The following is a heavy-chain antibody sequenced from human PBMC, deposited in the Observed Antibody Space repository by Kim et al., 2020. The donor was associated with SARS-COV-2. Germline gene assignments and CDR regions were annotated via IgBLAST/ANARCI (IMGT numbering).Heavy chain of an antibody. D-gene: IGHD4-17*01. V-gene: IGHV4-34*01. CDR3: ARGATVTTFFLYYYYGMDV. CDR1: GGSFSGYY. CDR2: INHSGST. Sequence: SETLSLTCAVYGGSFSGYYWSWIRQPPGKGLEWIGEINHSGSTNYNPSLKSRVTISVDTSKNQFSLKLSSVTAADTAVYYCARGATVTTFFLYYYYGMDVWGQGTTVTV. J-gene: IGHJ6*02.